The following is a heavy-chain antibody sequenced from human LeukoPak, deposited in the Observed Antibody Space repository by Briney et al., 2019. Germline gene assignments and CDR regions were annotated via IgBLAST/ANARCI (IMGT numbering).Heavy chain of an antibody. V-gene: IGHV3-21*04. CDR2: ISSSSSYI. D-gene: IGHD3-3*01. CDR1: GFTFSSYS. CDR3: ARRAYYDFWSGYSDYYYYYYYMDV. Sequence: GGSLRLSCAASGFTFSSYSMNWVRQAPGKGLEWVSSISSSSSYIYYADSVKGRFTISRDNAKNSLYLQMNSLRAEDTALYYCARRAYYDFWSGYSDYYYYYYYMDVWGKGTTVTVSS. J-gene: IGHJ6*03.